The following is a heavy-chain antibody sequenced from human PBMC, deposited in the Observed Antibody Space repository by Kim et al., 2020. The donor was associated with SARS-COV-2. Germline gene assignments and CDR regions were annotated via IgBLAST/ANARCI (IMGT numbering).Heavy chain of an antibody. V-gene: IGHV3-33*06. D-gene: IGHD6-13*01. CDR1: GFTFSNYG. J-gene: IGHJ4*02. CDR2: IWNDGSNK. Sequence: GGSLRLSCAASGFTFSNYGMHWVRQAPGKGLEWVAVIWNDGSNKYFADSVRGRFTISRDNYKNTLYLQMNSLRAEDTALYFCAKDIGTSWYPLGYWGQGTLVTVSS. CDR3: AKDIGTSWYPLGY.